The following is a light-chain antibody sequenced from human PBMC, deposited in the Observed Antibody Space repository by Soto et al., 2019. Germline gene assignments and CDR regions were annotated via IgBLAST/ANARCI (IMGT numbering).Light chain of an antibody. J-gene: IGLJ1*01. V-gene: IGLV2-8*01. Sequence: VLTQPPSASGSPGQSVTISCTGTSSDVGGFNLVSWYQHHPGKAPKLMIYEVTKRPSGVPDRFSGSKSGNTASLTVSGLQTEDEADYYCSSYAGSIYAFGTGTKVTVL. CDR2: EVT. CDR3: SSYAGSIYA. CDR1: SSDVGGFNL.